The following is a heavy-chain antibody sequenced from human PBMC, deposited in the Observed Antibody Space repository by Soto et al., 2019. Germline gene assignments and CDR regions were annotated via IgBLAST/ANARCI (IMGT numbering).Heavy chain of an antibody. V-gene: IGHV4-39*01. CDR1: RGSITSSNYY. CDR2: FDYTGTT. Sequence: SETLSLTCTVSRGSITSSNYYWAWIRQHPGKGLEWIGSFDYTGTTYYNSSLNGRVAISIDTSGNQFSLRLTSVTVADTAVYYCARQLXLTYYFDYWGQGTLGTVSS. J-gene: IGHJ4*02. CDR3: ARQLXLTYYFDY.